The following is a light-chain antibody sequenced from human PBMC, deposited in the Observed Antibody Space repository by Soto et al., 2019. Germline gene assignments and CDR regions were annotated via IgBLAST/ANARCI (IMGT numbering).Light chain of an antibody. V-gene: IGKV3-11*01. J-gene: IGKJ1*01. CDR2: DAS. CDR3: QQRSSWPRT. Sequence: EIVLTQSPATLSLSPGERATLACRASQSVSSYLAWYQQKPGRAPRVVIYDASNRATVIPPRFSGSGSGTDFTLTISSLEPEDFAVYYCQQRSSWPRTFGQGTKVEIK. CDR1: QSVSSY.